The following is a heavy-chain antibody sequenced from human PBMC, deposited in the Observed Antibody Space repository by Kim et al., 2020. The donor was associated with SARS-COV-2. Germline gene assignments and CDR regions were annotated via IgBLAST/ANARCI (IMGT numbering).Heavy chain of an antibody. D-gene: IGHD3-3*01. Sequence: GGSLRLSCAASGFTFSNAWMSWVRQAPGKGLEWVGRIKSKTDGGTTDYAAPVKGRFTISRDDSKNTLYLQMNSLKTEDTAVYYCTTGITIFHWYFDLWGRGTLVTVSS. J-gene: IGHJ2*01. CDR3: TTGITIFHWYFDL. CDR2: IKSKTDGGTT. CDR1: GFTFSNAW. V-gene: IGHV3-15*01.